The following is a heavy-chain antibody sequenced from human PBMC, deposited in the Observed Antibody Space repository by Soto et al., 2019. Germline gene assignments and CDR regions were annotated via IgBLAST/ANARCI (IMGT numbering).Heavy chain of an antibody. CDR3: AREGGYCTNGVCYKENWFDP. CDR2: IYHSGST. Sequence: SETLSLTCAVSGGSISSGGYSWSCIRQPPGKGLEWIGYIYHSGSTYYNPSLKSRVTISIDRSKNQFSLTLSSVTAADTAVYYCAREGGYCTNGVCYKENWFDPWGQGTPVTVSS. CDR1: GGSISSGGYS. D-gene: IGHD2-8*01. V-gene: IGHV4-30-2*01. J-gene: IGHJ5*02.